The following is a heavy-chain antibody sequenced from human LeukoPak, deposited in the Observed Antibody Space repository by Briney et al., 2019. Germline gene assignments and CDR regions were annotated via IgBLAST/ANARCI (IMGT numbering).Heavy chain of an antibody. J-gene: IGHJ3*01. CDR3: ARVRLGYCTT. Sequence: GGSLRLSCAASGFTVSSNHMSWVRQAPGKGLEWVSVIYSGGSTYYADSVKGRFTISRDNSKNTLYLQMNSLRAEDTAVYYCARVRLGYCTTWGQGTMVTVSS. D-gene: IGHD2-8*01. CDR1: GFTVSSNH. CDR2: IYSGGST. V-gene: IGHV3-66*02.